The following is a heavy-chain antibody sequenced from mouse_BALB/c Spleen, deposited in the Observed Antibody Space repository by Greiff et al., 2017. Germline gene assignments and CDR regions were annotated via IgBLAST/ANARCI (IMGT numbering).Heavy chain of an antibody. CDR3: ARHGITTEGFAY. D-gene: IGHD1-1*01. CDR2: ISSGGSYT. CDR1: GFTFSSYG. V-gene: IGHV5-6*01. J-gene: IGHJ3*01. Sequence: EVQVVESGGDLVKPGGSLKLSCAASGFTFSSYGMSWVRQTPDKRLEWVATISSGGSYTYYPDSVKGRFTISRDNAKNTLYLQMSSLKSEDTAMYYCARHGITTEGFAYWGQGTLVTVSA.